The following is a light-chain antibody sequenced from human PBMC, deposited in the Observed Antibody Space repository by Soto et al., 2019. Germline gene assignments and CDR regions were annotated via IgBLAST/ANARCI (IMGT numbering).Light chain of an antibody. J-gene: IGKJ3*01. V-gene: IGKV3-15*01. CDR2: GGF. CDR1: QTLRNK. Sequence: IVLTQSPGTLSVSPGERVILSCRASQTLRNKLAWYQQKPGQAPRLLIYGGFTKATRIPARFSGSGSGTEFTLTINSLQSEDFASYYCQQHHAWPLTFIPRTKLYLK. CDR3: QQHHAWPLT.